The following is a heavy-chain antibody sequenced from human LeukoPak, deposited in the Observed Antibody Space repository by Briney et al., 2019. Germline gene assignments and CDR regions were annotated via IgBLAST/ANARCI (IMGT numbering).Heavy chain of an antibody. CDR3: ARSRGSYYFDY. D-gene: IGHD5-12*01. V-gene: IGHV3-33*01. CDR2: IWYDGSKK. J-gene: IGHJ4*02. CDR1: GFTFSSYG. Sequence: GGSLRLSCAASGFTFSSYGMHWVRQAPGKGLEWVAVIWYDGSKKYYADSMNGRLTISRDNSKNTLYLKINSLRAEDTAVYYCARSRGSYYFDYWVQGTLVTVSS.